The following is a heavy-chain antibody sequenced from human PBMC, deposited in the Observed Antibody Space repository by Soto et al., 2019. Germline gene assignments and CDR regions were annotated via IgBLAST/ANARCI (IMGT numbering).Heavy chain of an antibody. CDR1: GFTFSTYN. Sequence: GGSLRLSCASSGFTFSTYNMNWFRQAPGNGLDWVSSISITGTYIYYADSVKGRFTISRDNAKNSLYLQMSSLRVEDTAVYYCARDSESGYSSGYRNPWFDPWGQGTLVTVSS. V-gene: IGHV3-21*01. J-gene: IGHJ5*02. CDR2: ISITGTYI. CDR3: ARDSESGYSSGYRNPWFDP. D-gene: IGHD5-18*01.